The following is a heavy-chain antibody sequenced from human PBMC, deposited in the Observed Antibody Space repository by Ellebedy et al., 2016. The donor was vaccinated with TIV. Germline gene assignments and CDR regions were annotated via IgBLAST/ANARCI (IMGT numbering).Heavy chain of an antibody. CDR2: IRDDGSNE. CDR1: GFTFSSYG. CDR3: AKDQYTSGWSPGFKDH. V-gene: IGHV3-30*02. J-gene: IGHJ4*02. D-gene: IGHD6-19*01. Sequence: PGGSLRLSCAASGFTFSSYGMHWVRQAPGKGLEWVAFIRDDGSNEFYADSVKGRFTISRDNSKNTLFLQMNSLRAEDTAVFYCAKDQYTSGWSPGFKDHWGQGTLVTVSS.